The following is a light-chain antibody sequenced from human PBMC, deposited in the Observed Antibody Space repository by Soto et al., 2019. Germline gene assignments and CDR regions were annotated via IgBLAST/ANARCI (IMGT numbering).Light chain of an antibody. CDR3: SSYTSSSTLYV. CDR1: SSDVGGYNY. V-gene: IGLV2-14*01. Sequence: QSVLTQPASVSGSPGQSITISCTGTSSDVGGYNYVSWYQQHPGKAPKLMIYEVSNRPSGVSNRFSGSKSGNTASLTISGLQAEDEADYYCSSYTSSSTLYVFATGTKVTVL. CDR2: EVS. J-gene: IGLJ1*01.